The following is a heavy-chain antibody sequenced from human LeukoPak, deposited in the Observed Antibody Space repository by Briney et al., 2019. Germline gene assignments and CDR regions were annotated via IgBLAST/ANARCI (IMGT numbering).Heavy chain of an antibody. CDR2: ISRTGNT. J-gene: IGHJ4*02. Sequence: PGGSLRPSCVGSGFTFSTYEMNWVRQPPGKGLEWLSYISRTGNTFYADSVKGRFTISRDNANNSVYLQMNSLRADDAAVYYCATGGIAVDFTWGAGRDHWGQGTPVTVSS. CDR3: ATGGIAVDFTWGAGRDH. CDR1: GFTFSTYE. D-gene: IGHD6-19*01. V-gene: IGHV3-48*03.